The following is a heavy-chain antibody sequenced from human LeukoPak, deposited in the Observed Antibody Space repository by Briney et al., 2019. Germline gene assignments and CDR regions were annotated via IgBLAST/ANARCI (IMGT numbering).Heavy chain of an antibody. CDR2: IYYTGST. V-gene: IGHV4-39*01. CDR3: ARHVLIRAVTTSSFDY. J-gene: IGHJ4*02. D-gene: IGHD3-16*01. CDR1: GGSITNSNYY. Sequence: PSETLSLTCSVSGGSITNSNYYWGWIRQPPGKGLEYLGLIYYTGSTYYNPSLKSRVTMSVDTSNNQFSLKLSSVTAADTAVYYCARHVLIRAVTTSSFDYWGQGTLVTVSS.